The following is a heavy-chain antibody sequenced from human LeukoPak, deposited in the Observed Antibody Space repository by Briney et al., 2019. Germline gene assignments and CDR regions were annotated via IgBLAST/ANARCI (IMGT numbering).Heavy chain of an antibody. CDR1: GFTFSSYW. CDR3: ARDSIAAAGTDY. V-gene: IGHV3-74*01. CDR2: ISSDGSST. Sequence: PGGSLRLSCAASGFTFSSYWMHWVRQVPGKGLVWVSRISSDGSSTSYADSVKGRFTISRDNAKNTLYLQMNSLRAEDTAVYYCARDSIAAAGTDYWGQGTLVTVSS. D-gene: IGHD6-13*01. J-gene: IGHJ4*02.